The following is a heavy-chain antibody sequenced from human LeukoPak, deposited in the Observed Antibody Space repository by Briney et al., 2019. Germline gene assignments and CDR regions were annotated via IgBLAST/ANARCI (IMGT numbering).Heavy chain of an antibody. D-gene: IGHD3-22*01. V-gene: IGHV4-38-2*01. CDR3: ARQDYYDSSVIDAFDI. Sequence: SETLSLTCAVSGYSISSGCYWGWIRQPPGKGLEWIGSIYHSGSTYYNPSLESRVTISVDTSKNQFSLKLSSVTAADTAVYYCARQDYYDSSVIDAFDIWGQGTMVTVSS. J-gene: IGHJ3*02. CDR1: GYSISSGCY. CDR2: IYHSGST.